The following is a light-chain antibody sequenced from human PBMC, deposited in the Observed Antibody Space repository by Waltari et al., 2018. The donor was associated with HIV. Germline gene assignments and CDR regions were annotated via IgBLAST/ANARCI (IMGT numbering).Light chain of an antibody. V-gene: IGLV1-44*01. CDR1: SSNSGSNA. CDR3: ASWDDSLQAVV. Sequence: QSVLTQPPSAFGSPGQRLTISCSGSSSNSGSNAVNWYQHFPGTAPTLLIVGNDQRPSGVPARISGSKSGTSASLAISGLRSEDEGEYYCASWDDSLQAVVFGGGTKVTV. CDR2: GND. J-gene: IGLJ2*01.